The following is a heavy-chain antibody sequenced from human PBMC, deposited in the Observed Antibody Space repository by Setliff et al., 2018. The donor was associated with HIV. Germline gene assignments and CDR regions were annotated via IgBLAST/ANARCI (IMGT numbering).Heavy chain of an antibody. CDR2: IYYSGST. CDR1: GGSIISSTYF. J-gene: IGHJ3*02. Sequence: PSETLSLTCTVSGGSIISSTYFWGWIRQPPGKGLECIGNIYYSGSTSYNPSLKSRVTISVDTSKNQFSLKLSSVTAADTAVYYCARVQWDLLYVPDAFDIWGQGIMVTVSS. V-gene: IGHV4-39*01. CDR3: ARVQWDLLYVPDAFDI. D-gene: IGHD1-26*01.